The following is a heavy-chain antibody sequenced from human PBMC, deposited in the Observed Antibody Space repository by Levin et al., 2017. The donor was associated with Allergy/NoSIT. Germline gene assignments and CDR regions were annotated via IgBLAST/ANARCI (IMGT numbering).Heavy chain of an antibody. Sequence: GESLKISCAASGFTFSSYGMHWVRQAPGKGLEWVAVISYDGSNKYYADSVKGRFTISRDNSKNTLYLQMNSLRAEDTAVYYCARATAKYEILTDYAYWGQGTLVTVSS. CDR3: ARATAKYEILTDYAY. CDR2: ISYDGSNK. V-gene: IGHV3-30*03. CDR1: GFTFSSYG. D-gene: IGHD3-9*01. J-gene: IGHJ4*02.